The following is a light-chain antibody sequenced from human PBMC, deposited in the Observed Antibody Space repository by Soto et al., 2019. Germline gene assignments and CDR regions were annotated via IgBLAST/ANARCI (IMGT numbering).Light chain of an antibody. J-gene: IGLJ1*01. Sequence: QSVLTQPASVSGSPGQSIAISCTGTNSDVGAYNFVSWYQQYPGKAPKLIIHEVSNRPSGISDRFSGSKSGNTASLTISGLQADDEADYYCSSFTTHNTRVFGTGTKLTVL. CDR1: NSDVGAYNF. CDR2: EVS. V-gene: IGLV2-14*01. CDR3: SSFTTHNTRV.